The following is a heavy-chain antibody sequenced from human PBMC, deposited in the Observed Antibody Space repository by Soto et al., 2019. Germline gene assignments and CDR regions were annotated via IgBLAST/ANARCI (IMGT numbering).Heavy chain of an antibody. D-gene: IGHD5-18*01. Sequence: QVQLQESGPGLVKPSQTLSLMCTVSGAPISGGDYHWSWIRQPPGKGLEWIGYIFPRGATHYNSSLGSRITMSVETSKSHFSLKLTSVTAADTAVYFCARGSAAKRSFDLWGRGTLVTVAS. CDR3: ARGSAAKRSFDL. CDR2: IFPRGAT. V-gene: IGHV4-30-4*01. J-gene: IGHJ2*01. CDR1: GAPISGGDYH.